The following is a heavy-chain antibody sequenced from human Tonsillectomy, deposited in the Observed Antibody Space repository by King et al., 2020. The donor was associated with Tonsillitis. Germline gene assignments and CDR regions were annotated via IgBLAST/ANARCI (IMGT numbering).Heavy chain of an antibody. D-gene: IGHD6-19*01. CDR2: MSTDGSRT. J-gene: IGHJ5*02. V-gene: IGHV3-64D*08. CDR3: SGYSSGWLAP. Sequence: DVQLVESGGGLVQPGGSLRLSCSASGLSFSNYAPHWVRQAPGKGLEYVSAMSTDGSRTYYSDSVKGRFTISRDNSKNTLYLQMSSLRPDDTAVYYCSGYSSGWLAPWGQGTLVTVSS. CDR1: GLSFSNYA.